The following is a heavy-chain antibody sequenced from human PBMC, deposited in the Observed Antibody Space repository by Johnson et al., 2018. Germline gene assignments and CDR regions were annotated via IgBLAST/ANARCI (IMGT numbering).Heavy chain of an antibody. CDR1: GDSITTYY. J-gene: IGHJ4*01. Sequence: QVQLQESGPGLVKPSETLSLTCTVTGDSITTYYWSWIRQSPGKGLEWIGYIHHSGSPSYSPSLKRKRTMSVEMSKTHFALNLRSVTAADTAMYYCATVYYDRSGYYVGDWGHGTLVTVSS. D-gene: IGHD3-22*01. CDR3: ATVYYDRSGYYVGD. CDR2: IHHSGSP. V-gene: IGHV4-59*12.